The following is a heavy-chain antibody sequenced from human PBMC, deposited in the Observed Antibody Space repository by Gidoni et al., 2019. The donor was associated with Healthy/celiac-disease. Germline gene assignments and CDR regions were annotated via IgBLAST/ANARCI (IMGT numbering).Heavy chain of an antibody. Sequence: EVQLVESGGGLVQPGRSLRLSCTASGFTFVDYAMSWFRQAPGKGLEWVGFSRSKAYGGTTEYAASVKGRFTISRDDSKSIAYLQMNSLKTEDTAVYYCTRNPIFGVVRAFDYWGQGTLVTVSS. J-gene: IGHJ4*02. D-gene: IGHD3-3*01. CDR2: SRSKAYGGTT. CDR1: GFTFVDYA. CDR3: TRNPIFGVVRAFDY. V-gene: IGHV3-49*03.